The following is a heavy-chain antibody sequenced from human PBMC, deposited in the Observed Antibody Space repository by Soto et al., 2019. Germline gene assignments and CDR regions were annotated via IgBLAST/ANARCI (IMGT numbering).Heavy chain of an antibody. J-gene: IGHJ5*02. D-gene: IGHD2-21*01. CDR2: ISSSSSYI. Sequence: GGSLRLSCAASGFTFSSYSMNWVRQAPGKGLEWVSSISSSSSYIYYAELVKGRCTISRDNAKNSLYLQMNSLRAEDTAVYYCARDTKFGGDCSLCNLFDPWGQGTLVTVSS. CDR1: GFTFSSYS. CDR3: ARDTKFGGDCSLCNLFDP. V-gene: IGHV3-21*01.